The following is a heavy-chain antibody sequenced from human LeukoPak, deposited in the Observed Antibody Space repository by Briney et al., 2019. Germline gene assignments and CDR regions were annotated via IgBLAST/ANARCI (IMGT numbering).Heavy chain of an antibody. D-gene: IGHD2-21*01. CDR2: ISYDGSNK. CDR1: GFTFSSYA. J-gene: IGHJ4*02. V-gene: IGHV3-30*01. CDR3: ARDYGATVIGTGSY. Sequence: PGRSLRLSCAASGFTFSSYAMHWVRQAPGKGLEWVAVISYDGSNKYYADSVKGRFTISRDNSKNTLYLQMNSLRGEDTAVYYCARDYGATVIGTGSYWGQGTLVTVSS.